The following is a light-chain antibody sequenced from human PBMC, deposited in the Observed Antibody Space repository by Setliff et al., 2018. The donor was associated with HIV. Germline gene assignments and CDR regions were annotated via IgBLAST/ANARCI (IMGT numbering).Light chain of an antibody. CDR3: NSFTSSSAYVL. CDR1: SSDVGGYKY. J-gene: IGLJ2*01. CDR2: EVT. Sequence: QSVLTQPASVSGSPGQSITISCTGTSSDVGGYKYVSWYQQYPGKAPKLIIYEVTNRPSGVSNRFSGSKSGNTASLTISGLQAEDEADYYCNSFTSSSAYVLFGGGTKGTVL. V-gene: IGLV2-14*01.